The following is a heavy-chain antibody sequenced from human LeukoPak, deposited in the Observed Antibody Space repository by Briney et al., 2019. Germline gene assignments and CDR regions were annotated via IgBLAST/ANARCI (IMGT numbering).Heavy chain of an antibody. D-gene: IGHD3-9*01. CDR3: ARDLGGYDILTGYLGNWFDP. V-gene: IGHV1-18*04. J-gene: IGHJ5*02. CDR1: GYTFTSYG. Sequence: GASVKVSCKASGYTFTSYGISWVRQAPGQGLAWMGWISAYDGNTNYAQKLQGRVTMTTDTSTSTAYMKLRSLRSDDTAVYYCARDLGGYDILTGYLGNWFDPWGQGTLVTVSS. CDR2: ISAYDGNT.